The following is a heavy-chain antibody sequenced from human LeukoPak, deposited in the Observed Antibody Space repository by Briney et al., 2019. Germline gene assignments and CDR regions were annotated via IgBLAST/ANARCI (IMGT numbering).Heavy chain of an antibody. J-gene: IGHJ4*02. CDR1: GGSISSGGYY. D-gene: IGHD4-17*01. V-gene: IGHV4-31*03. CDR3: ARSHGDYFDY. Sequence: SETLSLTCTVSGGSISSGGYYWSWIRQHPGKGLEWIGYIYYSGSTYYDPSLKSRVTISVDTSKNQFSLKLSSVTAADTAVYYCARSHGDYFDYWGQGTLVTVSS. CDR2: IYYSGST.